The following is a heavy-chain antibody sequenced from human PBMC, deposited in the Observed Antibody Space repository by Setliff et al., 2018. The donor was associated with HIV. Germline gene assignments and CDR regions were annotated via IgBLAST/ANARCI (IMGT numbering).Heavy chain of an antibody. J-gene: IGHJ2*01. V-gene: IGHV4-4*07. Sequence: SETLSLTCTVPGGSIRSYYWSWIRQPAGKGLEWIGRIYTSGSTNYNPSLKSRVTISVDTSKNQFSLTLNSVTAADTAVYSCVREVVSAVWYFDHWGRGIQVTVSS. CDR2: IYTSGST. CDR3: VREVVSAVWYFDH. CDR1: GGSIRSYY.